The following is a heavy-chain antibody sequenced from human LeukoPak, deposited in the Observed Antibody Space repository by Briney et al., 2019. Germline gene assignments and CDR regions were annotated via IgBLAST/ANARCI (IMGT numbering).Heavy chain of an antibody. V-gene: IGHV1-18*01. CDR2: ISAYNGNT. CDR3: AREPPGIAVAGTGTLDY. J-gene: IGHJ4*02. Sequence: ASVTVSCKASGYTFTSYGISWVRQAPGQGLEWMGWISAYNGNTNYAQKLQGRVTMTTDTSTSTAYMELRSLRSDDTAVYYCAREPPGIAVAGTGTLDYWGQETLVTVSS. CDR1: GYTFTSYG. D-gene: IGHD6-19*01.